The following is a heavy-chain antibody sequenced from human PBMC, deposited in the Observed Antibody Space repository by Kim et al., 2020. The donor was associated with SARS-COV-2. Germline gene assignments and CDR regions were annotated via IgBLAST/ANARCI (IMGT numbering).Heavy chain of an antibody. CDR2: IYPGDSDT. V-gene: IGHV5-51*01. Sequence: GESLKISCKGSGYSFTSYWIGWVRQMPGKGLEWMGIIYPGDSDTRYSPSFQGQVTISADKSISTAYLQWSSLKASDTAMYYCARHVKDCSSTSCYKGVDYWGQGTLVTVSS. D-gene: IGHD2-2*02. CDR3: ARHVKDCSSTSCYKGVDY. J-gene: IGHJ4*02. CDR1: GYSFTSYW.